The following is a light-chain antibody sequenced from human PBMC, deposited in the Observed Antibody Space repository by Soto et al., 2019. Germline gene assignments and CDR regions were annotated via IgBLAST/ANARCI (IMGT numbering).Light chain of an antibody. CDR1: QSINGW. CDR2: DAS. V-gene: IGKV1-5*01. Sequence: DIQMTQSPSTLSASVGDRVTVTCRASQSINGWLAWYQQKPGKAPKLLIYDASSLQSGVPSRFTGSGFGTEFTLTITSLQPDDFATYYCQQYHRYSRTFGQGTRWIS. J-gene: IGKJ1*01. CDR3: QQYHRYSRT.